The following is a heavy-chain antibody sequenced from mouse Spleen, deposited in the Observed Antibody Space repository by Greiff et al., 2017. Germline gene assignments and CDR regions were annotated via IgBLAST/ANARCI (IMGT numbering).Heavy chain of an antibody. CDR2: IWAGGST. V-gene: IGHV2-9*02. CDR3: ARGGSSYEYAMDY. J-gene: IGHJ4*01. Sequence: VKLVESGPGLVAPSQSLSITCTVSGFSLTSYGVHWVRQPPGKGLEWLGVIWAGGSTNYNSALMSRLSISKDNSKSQVFLKMNSLQTDDTAMYYCARGGSSYEYAMDYWGQGTSVTVSS. D-gene: IGHD1-1*01. CDR1: GFSLTSYG.